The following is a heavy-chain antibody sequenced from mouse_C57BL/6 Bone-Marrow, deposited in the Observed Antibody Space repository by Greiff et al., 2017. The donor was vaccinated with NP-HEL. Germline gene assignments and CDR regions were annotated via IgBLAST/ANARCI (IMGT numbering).Heavy chain of an antibody. D-gene: IGHD1-1*01. Sequence: QVQLQQPGAELVKPGASVKLSRKASGYTFTSYWMQWVKQRPGQGLEWIGEIDPSDSYTNYNQKFKGKATLTVDTSSSTAYMQLSSLTSEDSAVYYCARQLGIYYYGSSFAYWGQGTLVTVSA. CDR2: IDPSDSYT. CDR1: GYTFTSYW. V-gene: IGHV1-50*01. CDR3: ARQLGIYYYGSSFAY. J-gene: IGHJ3*01.